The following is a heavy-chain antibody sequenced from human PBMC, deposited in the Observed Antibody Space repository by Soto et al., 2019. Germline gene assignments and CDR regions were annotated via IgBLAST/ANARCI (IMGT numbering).Heavy chain of an antibody. V-gene: IGHV3-21*01. CDR1: GFNFITFS. CDR3: VRDGYKLDAFDI. J-gene: IGHJ3*02. Sequence: DVQLVESGGGLVKPGGSLRLSCAASGFNFITFSMNWVRQAPGKGLEWVSSISASSSSIYYAESVKGRFTVSRYNAKNSLSRQMSSLTASETALYYCVRDGYKLDAFDIWGQGTTVTVSS. D-gene: IGHD2-2*02. CDR2: ISASSSSI.